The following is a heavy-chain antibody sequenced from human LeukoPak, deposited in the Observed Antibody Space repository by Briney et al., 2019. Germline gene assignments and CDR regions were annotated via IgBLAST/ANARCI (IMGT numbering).Heavy chain of an antibody. CDR1: GGSFSGYY. CDR3: ARDSGSYGGDAFDI. D-gene: IGHD1-26*01. V-gene: IGHV4-34*01. CDR2: INHSGST. J-gene: IGHJ3*02. Sequence: SETLSLTCAVYGGSFSGYYWSWIRQPPGKGLEWIGEINHSGSTNYNPSLKSRVTISVDTSKNQFSLKLSSVTAADTAVYYCARDSGSYGGDAFDIWGQGTMVTVSS.